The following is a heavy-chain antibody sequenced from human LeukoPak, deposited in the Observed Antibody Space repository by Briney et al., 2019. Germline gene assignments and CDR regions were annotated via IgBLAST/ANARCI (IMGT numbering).Heavy chain of an antibody. CDR2: ISSSSSYI. CDR3: ASGFYTAMVYDY. D-gene: IGHD5-18*01. CDR1: GFTFLNYA. Sequence: GGSLRLSCGASGFTFLNYAMTWVRQAPGKGLEWVSSISSSSSYIYYADSVKGRFTISRDNAKNSLYLQMNSLRAEDTAVYYCASGFYTAMVYDYWGQGTLVTVSS. J-gene: IGHJ4*02. V-gene: IGHV3-21*01.